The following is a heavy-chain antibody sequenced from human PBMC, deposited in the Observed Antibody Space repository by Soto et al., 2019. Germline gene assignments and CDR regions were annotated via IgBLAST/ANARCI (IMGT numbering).Heavy chain of an antibody. CDR2: IVVGSGNT. CDR1: GFTFTSSA. D-gene: IGHD1-1*01. Sequence: SVKVSCKASGFTFTSSAVQWVRQARGQRLEWTGWIVVGSGNTNYAQKFHERVTITRDMSTSTAYMDLSSLRSEDTAVYYCAADPMPTSYYYYGMDVWGQGTTVTVSS. V-gene: IGHV1-58*01. J-gene: IGHJ6*02. CDR3: AADPMPTSYYYYGMDV.